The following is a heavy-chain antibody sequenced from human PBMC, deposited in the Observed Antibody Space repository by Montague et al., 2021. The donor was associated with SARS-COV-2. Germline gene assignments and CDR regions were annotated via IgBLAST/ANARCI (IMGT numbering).Heavy chain of an antibody. D-gene: IGHD3-3*01. CDR2: INHSGSS. V-gene: IGHV4-34*01. J-gene: IGHJ3*01. Sequence: SETLSLTCAVYGGSFSDYYWTWIRQSPGKGLEWIGEINHSGSSNYNPSLKNRVTLSGDKSKNQFSLKLNSVTPADTAVYYCARGQVTIFGVLILLPAAGAFDGWGQGTSVTVSS. CDR3: ARGQVTIFGVLILLPAAGAFDG. CDR1: GGSFSDYY.